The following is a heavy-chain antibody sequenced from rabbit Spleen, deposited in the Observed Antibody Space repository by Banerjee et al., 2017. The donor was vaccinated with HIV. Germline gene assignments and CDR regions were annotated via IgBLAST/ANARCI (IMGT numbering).Heavy chain of an antibody. J-gene: IGHJ6*01. V-gene: IGHV1S7*01. CDR2: IEPVFGSA. Sequence: QSLEESGGDLVKPEGSLTLTCKASGFSFSDRDVMCWVRQAPGKGLQWIGYIEPVFGSAYYASWVNGRFSISRENTQNTVSLQLNSLTAADTATYFCARGGGVWGQGTLVTVS. CDR3: ARGGGV. CDR1: GFSFSDRDV.